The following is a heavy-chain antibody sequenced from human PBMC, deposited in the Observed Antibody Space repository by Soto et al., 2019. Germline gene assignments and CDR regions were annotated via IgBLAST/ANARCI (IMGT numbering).Heavy chain of an antibody. V-gene: IGHV4-39*01. CDR3: ATAPFHSGYDWGDRTPRFGS. J-gene: IGHJ4*02. Sequence: SSETLSLTCTVSAGSIIFSSYYWVWIRQPPGKGLEWIGSIYSSGNTYSNTSLKSQVSISVDTSKSQFSLQLTPLTAADTAVYYCATAPFHSGYDWGDRTPRFGSWGQGTRVTVSS. D-gene: IGHD5-12*01. CDR1: AGSIIFSSYY. CDR2: IYSSGNT.